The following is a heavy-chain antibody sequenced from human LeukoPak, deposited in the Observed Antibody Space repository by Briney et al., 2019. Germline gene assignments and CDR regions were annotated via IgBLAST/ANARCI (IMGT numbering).Heavy chain of an antibody. CDR1: GGSFSGYY. Sequence: SETLSLTCAVYGGSFSGYYWSWIRQPPGKGLEWIGEINHSGSTNYNPSLKSRVTISVDTSKNQFSLKLSSVTAADTAVYYCARARAYDYVWGSYRYLGTLDRTESDYWGQGTLVTVSS. J-gene: IGHJ4*02. CDR2: INHSGST. D-gene: IGHD3-16*02. V-gene: IGHV4-34*01. CDR3: ARARAYDYVWGSYRYLGTLDRTESDY.